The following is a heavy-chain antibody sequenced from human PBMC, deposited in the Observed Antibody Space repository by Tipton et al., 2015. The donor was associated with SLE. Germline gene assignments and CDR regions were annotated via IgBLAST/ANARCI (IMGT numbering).Heavy chain of an antibody. CDR1: GYTFTSYY. CDR2: IIPIFGTA. D-gene: IGHD6-13*01. CDR3: ASSGQQLTYNWFDP. J-gene: IGHJ5*02. V-gene: IGHV1-69*01. Sequence: QVQLVQSGAEVKKPGASVKVSCKASGYTFTSYYMHWVRQAPGQGLEWMGGIIPIFGTANYAQKFQGRVTITTDESTSTAYMELSSLRSEDTAVYYCASSGQQLTYNWFDPWGQGTLVTVSS.